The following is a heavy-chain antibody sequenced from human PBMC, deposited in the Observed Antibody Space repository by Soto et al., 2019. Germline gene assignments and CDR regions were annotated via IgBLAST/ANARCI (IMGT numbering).Heavy chain of an antibody. V-gene: IGHV3-13*05. Sequence: EVQLVESGGGLVQPGGSLRLSCEASGLTFRNYDMHWVRQGTGKGLEWVSGISAAGDPDYADSVEGRFTITRENAQNSFFLQMKSLRDGDKAVYYCARTDRDFYGMDVWGQGTTVIVSS. CDR2: ISAAGDP. CDR3: ARTDRDFYGMDV. CDR1: GLTFRNYD. J-gene: IGHJ6*02.